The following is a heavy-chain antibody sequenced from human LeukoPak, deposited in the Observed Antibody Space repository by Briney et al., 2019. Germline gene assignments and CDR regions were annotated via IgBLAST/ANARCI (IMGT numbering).Heavy chain of an antibody. CDR3: ARGNTYYDFWSGHDY. CDR1: GFTFSSYA. V-gene: IGHV3-30-3*01. CDR2: ISYDGSNK. J-gene: IGHJ4*02. D-gene: IGHD3-3*01. Sequence: GGSLRLSCAASGFTFSSYAMHWVRQAPGKGLEWVAVISYDGSNKYYADSVKGRFTISRDNSKNTLYLQMNSLRAEDTAVYYCARGNTYYDFWSGHDYWGQGTLVTVSS.